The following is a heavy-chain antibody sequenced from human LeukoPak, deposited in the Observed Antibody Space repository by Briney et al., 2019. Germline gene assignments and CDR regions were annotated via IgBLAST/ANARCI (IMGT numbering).Heavy chain of an antibody. J-gene: IGHJ4*02. Sequence: PSETLSLTCTVSGGSISSYYWSWILQPPGKGLEWIGYIYYSGSTNYNPSLKSRVTISVDTSKNQFSLKLSSVTAADTAVYYCAREGGGNAFDYWGQGTLVTVSS. D-gene: IGHD4-23*01. CDR3: AREGGGNAFDY. V-gene: IGHV4-59*01. CDR2: IYYSGST. CDR1: GGSISSYY.